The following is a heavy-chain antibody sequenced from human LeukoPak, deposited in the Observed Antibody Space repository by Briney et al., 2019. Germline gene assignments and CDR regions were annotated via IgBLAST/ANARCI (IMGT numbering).Heavy chain of an antibody. CDR3: ARDREAARPGWFDP. J-gene: IGHJ5*02. D-gene: IGHD6-6*01. CDR1: VYTLKTYG. Sequence: ASVKVSCKASVYTLKTYGISWMRQAPGQGLEWMGWNHPYNGNTNYAQKVQGRLTMTTDTSTSTAYMELRSLRSDDTAVYYCARDREAARPGWFDPWGQGTLVTVSS. V-gene: IGHV1-18*01. CDR2: NHPYNGNT.